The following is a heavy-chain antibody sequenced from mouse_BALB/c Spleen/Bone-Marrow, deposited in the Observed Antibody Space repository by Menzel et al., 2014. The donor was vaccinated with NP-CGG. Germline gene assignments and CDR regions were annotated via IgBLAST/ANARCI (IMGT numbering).Heavy chain of an antibody. CDR1: GYTFTNYW. CDR3: ARTRDGSSSYYAMDY. D-gene: IGHD1-1*01. CDR2: IYPGGGYT. V-gene: IGHV1-63*02. J-gene: IGHJ4*01. Sequence: QVQLQQSGAELVRPGTSVRMSCKAAGYTFTNYWIGWVKQRPGRGLEWIGDIYPGGGYTNYNEKFKGKATLTADTSSSTAYMQLSSLTSEDSAIYYCARTRDGSSSYYAMDYWGQGTSVTVSS.